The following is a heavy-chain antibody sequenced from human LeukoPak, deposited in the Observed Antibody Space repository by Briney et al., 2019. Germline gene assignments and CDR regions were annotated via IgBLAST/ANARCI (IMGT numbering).Heavy chain of an antibody. CDR3: ARTGDYGDYFFKVKVPGIDY. Sequence: GGSLRLSCAASGFTFSSYWMSWVGQAQAKGLEWGAVISYDGGNKYYTDSVKGRFTISRDNSKNTLYLQMNSLRAEDTAVYYCARTGDYGDYFFKVKVPGIDYWGQGTLVTVSS. V-gene: IGHV3-30*03. CDR2: ISYDGGNK. D-gene: IGHD4-17*01. J-gene: IGHJ4*02. CDR1: GFTFSSYW.